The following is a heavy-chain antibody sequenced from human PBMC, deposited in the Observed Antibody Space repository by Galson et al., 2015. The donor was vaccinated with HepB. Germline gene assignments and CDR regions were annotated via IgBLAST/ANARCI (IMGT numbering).Heavy chain of an antibody. CDR1: GFTVSSNY. Sequence: SLRLSCAASGFTVSSNYMSWVRQAPGKGLEWVSYISTSGTIYYADSVKGRFTISRDNAKNSLYLQMNSLRAEDTAVYYCARVGGEGAFHIWGQGTMVTVSS. V-gene: IGHV3-69-1*01. J-gene: IGHJ3*02. D-gene: IGHD3-16*01. CDR3: ARVGGEGAFHI. CDR2: ISTSGTI.